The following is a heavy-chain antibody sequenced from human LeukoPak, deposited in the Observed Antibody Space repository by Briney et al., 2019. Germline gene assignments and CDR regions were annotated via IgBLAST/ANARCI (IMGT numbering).Heavy chain of an antibody. CDR2: ISSSSYI. CDR1: GFTFSSYS. CDR3: ARDSPNYWYFDL. V-gene: IGHV3-21*01. Sequence: PGGSLRLSCAASGFTFSSYSMNWVRQAPGKGLEWVSSISSSSYIYYADSVKGRFTISRDNAKNSLYLQMNSLRAEDTAVYYCARDSPNYWYFDLWGRGTLVTVSS. J-gene: IGHJ2*01.